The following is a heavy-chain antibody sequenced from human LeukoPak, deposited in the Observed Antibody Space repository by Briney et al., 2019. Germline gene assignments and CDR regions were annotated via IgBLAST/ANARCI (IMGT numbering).Heavy chain of an antibody. CDR3: AKSCGGTCYYYGMDV. J-gene: IGHJ6*02. D-gene: IGHD2-15*01. CDR1: GFTFSSYG. CDR2: ISDDGSNK. V-gene: IGHV3-30*18. Sequence: GGSLRLSCAASGFTFSSYGMHWVRQAPGKGLEWVAAISDDGSNKYYADSVKGRFTISRDNSKNTLYLQMNSLRAEDTAVYYCAKSCGGTCYYYGMDVWGQGTTVTVSS.